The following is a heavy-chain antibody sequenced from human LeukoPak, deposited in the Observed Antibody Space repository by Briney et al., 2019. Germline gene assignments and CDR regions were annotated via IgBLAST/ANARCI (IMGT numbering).Heavy chain of an antibody. V-gene: IGHV1-3*01. D-gene: IGHD4-17*01. J-gene: IGHJ4*02. CDR3: AHLLDYGDNRLDF. CDR2: INAADNT. CDR1: GYAFTTYA. Sequence: ASVKVSCKASGYAFTTYAIHWVRQAPGQRLEWMGWINAADNTKYSQKFQGRVTFTRDTSASTAYMELSSLRSEDTAIYYCAHLLDYGDNRLDFWGQGTLVTVSS.